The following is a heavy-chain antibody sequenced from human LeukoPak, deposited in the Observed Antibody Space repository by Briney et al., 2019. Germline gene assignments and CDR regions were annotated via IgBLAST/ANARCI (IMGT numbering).Heavy chain of an antibody. CDR2: IYYSGST. V-gene: IGHV4-39*07. D-gene: IGHD2-2*01. Sequence: SETLSLTCTVSGGSISSSSYYWGWIRQPPGKGLEWIGSIYYSGSTYYNPSLKSRVTISLDTSKNQFSLKLSSVTAADTAVYYCARAGYCTSTSCLDAFDIWGQGTMVTVSS. CDR1: GGSISSSSYY. J-gene: IGHJ3*02. CDR3: ARAGYCTSTSCLDAFDI.